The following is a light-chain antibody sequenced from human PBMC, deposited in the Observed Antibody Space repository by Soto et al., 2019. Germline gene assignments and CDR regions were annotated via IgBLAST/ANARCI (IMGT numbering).Light chain of an antibody. CDR3: QQSYSTPRT. CDR2: TAS. Sequence: DIQMTQSPLSLSASVGDRVTITCRASQSISKYLNWYQQKSGKAPHLLIYTASTLKTGVPSRFRGSGSGTDVTLTISSLQPEDFATYDCQQSYSTPRTFGQGTKVEIK. CDR1: QSISKY. V-gene: IGKV1-39*01. J-gene: IGKJ1*01.